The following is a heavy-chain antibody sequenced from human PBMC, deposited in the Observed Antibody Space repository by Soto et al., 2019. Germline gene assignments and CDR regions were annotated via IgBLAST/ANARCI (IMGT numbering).Heavy chain of an antibody. J-gene: IGHJ4*02. CDR2: IHQDGSEN. CDR1: GFTFSSYW. D-gene: IGHD2-8*01. CDR3: ARGFNNALDY. V-gene: IGHV3-7*01. Sequence: GGSLRLSCAVSGFTFSSYWMSWVRQAPGKGLEWVANIHQDGSENYYVDSVKGRFTISRDNAKNSLYLQVNSLRAEDTAIYYCARGFNNALDYWGQGTLVTVSS.